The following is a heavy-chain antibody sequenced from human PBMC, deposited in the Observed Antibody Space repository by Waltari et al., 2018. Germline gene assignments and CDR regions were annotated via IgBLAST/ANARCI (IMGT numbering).Heavy chain of an antibody. CDR1: GGSIRSSSYY. CDR3: ASLRRDGYSD. V-gene: IGHV4-39*07. J-gene: IGHJ4*02. Sequence: QLQLQESGPGLVKPSETLSLTCTVSGGSIRSSSYYWGWIRQPPGKGLEWIGSIYYSGSTYYNPSLKSRVTISVDTSKNQFSLKLSSVTAADTAVYYCASLRRDGYSDWGQGTLVTVSS. D-gene: IGHD2-15*01. CDR2: IYYSGST.